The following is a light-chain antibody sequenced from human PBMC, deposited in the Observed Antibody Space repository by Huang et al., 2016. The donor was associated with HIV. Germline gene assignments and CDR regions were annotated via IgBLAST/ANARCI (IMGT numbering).Light chain of an antibody. V-gene: IGKV1-9*01. CDR2: AAS. CDR1: QGISSY. CDR3: QRLNTYPLT. J-gene: IGKJ3*01. Sequence: IQLTQSPSSLSASVGDRVTLTCRASQGISSYLAWYQQKPGKCPKLLIYAASTVQSGVPVSISGSGSGTECTRTISSLQPEDFATYYCQRLNTYPLTVGPGTKVDIK.